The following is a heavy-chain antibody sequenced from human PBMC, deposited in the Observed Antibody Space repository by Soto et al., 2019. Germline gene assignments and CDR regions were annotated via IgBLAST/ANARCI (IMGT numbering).Heavy chain of an antibody. J-gene: IGHJ4*02. Sequence: ASVKVSCKASGYTFTSYAMHWVRQAPGQRLEWMGWINAGNGNTKYSQKFQGRVTITRDTSASTAYMELSSLRSEDTAAYYCASAGNLHYYDSSGSLDYWGQGTLVTVSS. D-gene: IGHD3-22*01. CDR1: GYTFTSYA. CDR2: INAGNGNT. V-gene: IGHV1-3*01. CDR3: ASAGNLHYYDSSGSLDY.